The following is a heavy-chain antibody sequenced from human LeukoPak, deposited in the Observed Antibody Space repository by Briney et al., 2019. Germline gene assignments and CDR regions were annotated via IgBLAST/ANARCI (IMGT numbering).Heavy chain of an antibody. CDR3: ARETPRGSHDY. V-gene: IGHV4-4*07. CDR1: GGSINNYY. D-gene: IGHD3-10*01. J-gene: IGHJ4*02. Sequence: PSETLSLTCTVSGGSINNYYWSWIRQPAGKGLEWIGRIYSSGSTDYNPSHKSRVTVPLDTSKQQFSLKLNSVTAADTAVYYCARETPRGSHDYWGQGTLVTVSS. CDR2: IYSSGST.